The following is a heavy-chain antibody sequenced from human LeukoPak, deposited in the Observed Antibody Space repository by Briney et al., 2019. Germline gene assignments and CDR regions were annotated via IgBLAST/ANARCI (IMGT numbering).Heavy chain of an antibody. D-gene: IGHD3-22*01. CDR3: ASEPTYYYDSSGYGEHY. CDR1: GGSFSGYY. J-gene: IGHJ4*02. Sequence: SETLSLTCAVYGGSFSGYYWSWIRQPPGKGLEWIGEINHSGSTNYNPSLKSRVTISVDTSKNQFSLKLSSVTAADTAVYYCASEPTYYYDSSGYGEHYWGQGTLVTVSS. V-gene: IGHV4-34*01. CDR2: INHSGST.